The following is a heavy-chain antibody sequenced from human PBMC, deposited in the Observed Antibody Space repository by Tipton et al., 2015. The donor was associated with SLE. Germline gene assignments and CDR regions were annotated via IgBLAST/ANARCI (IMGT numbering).Heavy chain of an antibody. J-gene: IGHJ4*02. CDR2: IYSGGKT. Sequence: SLRLSCAASGFIFGTYAMSWVRQAPGKGLEWVSVIYSGGKTYYADSAKGRFTISRDNSNNTLYLQMNTLRTEDTAVYYCAKQMGGASYRYYVDSWGQGTLVTVSS. CDR1: GFIFGTYA. CDR3: AKQMGGASYRYYVDS. V-gene: IGHV3-23*03. D-gene: IGHD1-26*01.